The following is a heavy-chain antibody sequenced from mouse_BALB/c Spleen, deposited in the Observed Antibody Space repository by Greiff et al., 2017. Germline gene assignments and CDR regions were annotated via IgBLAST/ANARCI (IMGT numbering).Heavy chain of an antibody. Sequence: VQLQQSGAELVKPGASVKLSCTASGFNIKDTYMHWVKQRPEQGLEWIGRIDPAYGNTKYDPKFQGKATITADTSSNTAYLQLSSLTSEDTAVYYCASGFYYGYDWFAYWGQGTLVTVSA. V-gene: IGHV14-3*02. J-gene: IGHJ3*01. CDR2: IDPAYGNT. CDR3: ASGFYYGYDWFAY. CDR1: GFNIKDTY. D-gene: IGHD2-2*01.